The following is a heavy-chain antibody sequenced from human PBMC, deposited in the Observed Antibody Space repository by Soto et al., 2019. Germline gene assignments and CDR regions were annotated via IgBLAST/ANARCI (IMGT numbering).Heavy chain of an antibody. CDR3: GEGKEHNKGGG. J-gene: IGHJ4*02. CDR1: GDSVSSGGYY. Sequence: QVQLQESGPGLVKPSETLSLTCTVSGDSVSSGGYYWSWIRQPPGKGLEWIGYICCSGSTDYNPPPGVGVIIPGDPSKNYLPRKLGLGPGGDRAGFFWGEGKEHNKGGGGGRGTLV. D-gene: IGHD3-16*01. V-gene: IGHV4-61*08. CDR2: ICCSGST.